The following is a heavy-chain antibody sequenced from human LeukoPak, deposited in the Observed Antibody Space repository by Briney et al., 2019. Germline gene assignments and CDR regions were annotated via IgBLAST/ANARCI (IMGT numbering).Heavy chain of an antibody. Sequence: PSETLSLTCTVSGGSISSYYWSWIRQPPGKGLEWIGYIYYSGSNNYNPSLKSRVTISVDTSKNQFSLKLSSVTAADTAVYYCASSSPRSWYFDLWGRGTLVTVSS. CDR2: IYYSGSN. CDR1: GGSISSYY. V-gene: IGHV4-59*08. J-gene: IGHJ2*01. CDR3: ASSSPRSWYFDL.